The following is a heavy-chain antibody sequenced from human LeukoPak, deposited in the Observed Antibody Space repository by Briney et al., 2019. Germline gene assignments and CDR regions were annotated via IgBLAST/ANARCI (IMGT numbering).Heavy chain of an antibody. CDR2: ISSSSSII. D-gene: IGHD6-19*01. Sequence: GGSLRLSCAASGFTFSSYNMNWVRQAPGKGLEWVSYISSSSSIISYADSVKGRFAIPRDTAKNSLYLQMNSLRAEDTAVYYCARVEYASGWYFDYWGQGTLVTVSS. J-gene: IGHJ4*02. V-gene: IGHV3-48*01. CDR1: GFTFSSYN. CDR3: ARVEYASGWYFDY.